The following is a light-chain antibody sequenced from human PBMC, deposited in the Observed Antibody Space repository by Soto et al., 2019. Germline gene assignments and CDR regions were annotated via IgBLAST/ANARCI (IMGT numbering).Light chain of an antibody. CDR2: GAS. CDR3: QQYGGSIT. V-gene: IGKV3-20*01. J-gene: IGKJ4*01. CDR1: QSVRSSY. Sequence: EILLTQCPGTLYLSPGERTTLSCRASQSVRSSYLAWSQPKPGQAPRLLIYGASSRATGIPDRFSGRGSGADFTLTISRLEPEDFAVDYCQQYGGSITFGGGTKVDIK.